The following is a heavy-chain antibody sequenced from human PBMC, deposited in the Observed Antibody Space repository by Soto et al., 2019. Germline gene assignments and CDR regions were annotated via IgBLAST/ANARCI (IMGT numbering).Heavy chain of an antibody. D-gene: IGHD3-10*01. CDR2: IYPYDSDT. Sequence: GESLKISCKGSGYSFTIYWIGWVRQMPGKGLEWMGIIYPYDSDTRYSPSFQGQVTFSADESITTAYPQWTSLKASDTAMYYCLRQGSKYGPNFDFWGQGTPVPVSS. V-gene: IGHV5-51*01. CDR3: LRQGSKYGPNFDF. J-gene: IGHJ4*02. CDR1: GYSFTIYW.